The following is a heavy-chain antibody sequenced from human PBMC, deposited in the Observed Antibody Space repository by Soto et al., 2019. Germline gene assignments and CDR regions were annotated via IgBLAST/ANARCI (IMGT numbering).Heavy chain of an antibody. Sequence: GGSLRLSCAASGFTFSSFCMHWVRQAPGKGLEWVSLIWYDGSKKSYGDSVKGRFTISRDNSRNTVYLQMNSLRADDTAVYYCARDASYYSLWSGYYPSRNGLDIWGQGTTVTVSS. J-gene: IGHJ6*02. D-gene: IGHD3-3*01. CDR3: ARDASYYSLWSGYYPSRNGLDI. CDR2: IWYDGSKK. V-gene: IGHV3-33*01. CDR1: GFTFSSFC.